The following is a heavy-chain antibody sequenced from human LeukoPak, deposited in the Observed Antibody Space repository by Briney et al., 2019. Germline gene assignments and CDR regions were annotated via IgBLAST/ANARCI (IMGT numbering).Heavy chain of an antibody. D-gene: IGHD3-3*01. CDR1: GYTFTANF. CDR2: INPNSGGT. V-gene: IGHV1-2*02. Sequence: GASVKVSCKASGYTFTANFIHWVRQAPGQGLEWMGWINPNSGGTNYAQNFQGRVTMTRDTSISTAYMELSRLRSDDTAVYYCAREGDFYDFWSGYCDYWGQGTLVTVSS. J-gene: IGHJ4*02. CDR3: AREGDFYDFWSGYCDY.